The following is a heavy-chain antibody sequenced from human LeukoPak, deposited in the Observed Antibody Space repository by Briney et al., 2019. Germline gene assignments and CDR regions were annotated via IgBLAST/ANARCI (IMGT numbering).Heavy chain of an antibody. D-gene: IGHD1-26*01. CDR2: TYYRSKWYN. J-gene: IGHJ4*02. CDR1: GDSVSSNSAA. Sequence: SQTLSLTCAISGDSVSSNSAAWNWIRQSPSRGLEWLGRTYYRSKWYNDYAVSVKSRITINPDTSKNQFSLQLNSVTPEDTAVYYCARDGSVGRKRGYQYYFDYWGQGTLVTVSS. V-gene: IGHV6-1*01. CDR3: ARDGSVGRKRGYQYYFDY.